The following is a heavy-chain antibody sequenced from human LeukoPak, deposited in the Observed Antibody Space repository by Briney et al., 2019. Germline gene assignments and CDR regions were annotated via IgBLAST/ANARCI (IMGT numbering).Heavy chain of an antibody. J-gene: IGHJ6*02. D-gene: IGHD6-6*01. Sequence: PGGSLRLSCEVSGLSYSRHEVNWVRQAPGKGLEWVSYISSSGGTKYYTDSLKGRFTNSRDNAKNPQYLQMNSLRAEDTAVYYCVRGLPILGSNGMYVWGQGTRVTVSS. CDR2: ISSSGGTK. CDR1: GLSYSRHE. CDR3: VRGLPILGSNGMYV. V-gene: IGHV3-48*01.